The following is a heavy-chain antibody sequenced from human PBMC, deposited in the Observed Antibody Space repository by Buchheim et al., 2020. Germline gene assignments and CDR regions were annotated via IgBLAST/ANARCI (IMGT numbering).Heavy chain of an antibody. CDR3: AKDDSGYDHYYYYGMDV. CDR2: IKQDGSEK. CDR1: GFTFSSYW. D-gene: IGHD5-12*01. J-gene: IGHJ6*02. Sequence: EVQLVESGGGLVQPGGSLRLSCAASGFTFSSYWMSWVRQAPGKGLEWVANIKQDGSEKYYVDSVKGRITISRDNAKNSVYLQMNSLRAEDTAVYYCAKDDSGYDHYYYYGMDVWGQGTT. V-gene: IGHV3-7*01.